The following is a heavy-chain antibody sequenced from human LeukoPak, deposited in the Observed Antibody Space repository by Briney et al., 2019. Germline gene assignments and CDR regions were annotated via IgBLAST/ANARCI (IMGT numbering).Heavy chain of an antibody. Sequence: GGSLRLSCEASGFTFSNAWMAWVRQAPGKGLEWVGRIKGKTDGGTTDYAAPVKGRFTISRDDSKNTLYLQMDSLKSEDTAVYYCARAIGSGPGGHFDFWGRGILVPVSS. CDR1: GFTFSNAW. CDR3: ARAIGSGPGGHFDF. CDR2: IKGKTDGGTT. V-gene: IGHV3-15*01. D-gene: IGHD3-10*01. J-gene: IGHJ4*01.